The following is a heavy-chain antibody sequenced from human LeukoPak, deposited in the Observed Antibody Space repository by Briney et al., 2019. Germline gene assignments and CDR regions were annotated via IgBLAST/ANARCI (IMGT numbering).Heavy chain of an antibody. CDR1: GFTFSSYA. V-gene: IGHV3-23*01. CDR3: ARDSHSSSWYSEFDY. J-gene: IGHJ4*02. D-gene: IGHD6-13*01. CDR2: IDGSIGST. Sequence: PGGSLRLSCAASGFTFSSYAMSWVRQAPGKGLECVSSIDGSIGSTYYADSVKGRFTISRDNAKNSLYLQMNSLRAEDTAVYYCARDSHSSSWYSEFDYWGQGTLVTVSS.